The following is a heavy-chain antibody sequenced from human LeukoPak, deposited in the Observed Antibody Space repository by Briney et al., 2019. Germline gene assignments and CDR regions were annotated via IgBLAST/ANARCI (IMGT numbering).Heavy chain of an antibody. Sequence: ASVKVSCKASGYTFTGYYMHWVRQAPGQGLEWMGWINPNSGGTNYAQKFQGWVTMTRDTSISTAYMELSRLRSDDTAVYYCASSYSSGRDNWFDPWGQGTLATVSS. CDR3: ASSYSSGRDNWFDP. CDR2: INPNSGGT. D-gene: IGHD6-19*01. CDR1: GYTFTGYY. V-gene: IGHV1-2*04. J-gene: IGHJ5*02.